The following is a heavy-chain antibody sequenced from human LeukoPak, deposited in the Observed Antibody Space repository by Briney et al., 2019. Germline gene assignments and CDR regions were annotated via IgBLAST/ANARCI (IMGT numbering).Heavy chain of an antibody. CDR2: VNTVSSYI. CDR3: ARLRRNSDRSDFFYYYDH. Sequence: GGSLRLSCAASGFTFSSYEMNWVRQAPGKGLEWVASVNTVSSYIYYADSMRGRFTISRDNAKNSLFLQMNSLRAEDTAVYYCARLRRNSDRSDFFYYYDHWGQGTLVTVSS. J-gene: IGHJ4*02. CDR1: GFTFSSYE. D-gene: IGHD3-22*01. V-gene: IGHV3-21*01.